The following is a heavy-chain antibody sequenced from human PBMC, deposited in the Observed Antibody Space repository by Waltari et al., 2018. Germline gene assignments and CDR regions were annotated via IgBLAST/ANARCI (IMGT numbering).Heavy chain of an antibody. J-gene: IGHJ5*02. Sequence: QVQLVQSGAEVKKPGSSVKVSCKASGGNFGRYAIVWVRPAPGEGIGWMGGIIPRVGTAPNYAQKFQGRLTVTADESTTTVYMDLSSLRSDDTAVYFCARRELGGAFDPWGQGTLVTVSS. CDR3: ARRELGGAFDP. D-gene: IGHD3-16*01. CDR1: GGNFGRYA. V-gene: IGHV1-69*12. CDR2: IIPRVGTAP.